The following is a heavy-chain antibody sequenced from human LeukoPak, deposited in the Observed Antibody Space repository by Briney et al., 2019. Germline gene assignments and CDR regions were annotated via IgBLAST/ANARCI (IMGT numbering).Heavy chain of an antibody. CDR1: GYSFTSNW. CDR2: IYPGDSDT. Sequence: GESLKISCKGSGYSFTSNWIGWVRQMPGKGLEWMGIIYPGDSDTRYSPSFQGQVTNSVDRSITTAYLQWTSLKASDTAMYYCAKVYNDYSFDYWGQGTLVTVSS. CDR3: AKVYNDYSFDY. J-gene: IGHJ4*02. D-gene: IGHD4-11*01. V-gene: IGHV5-51*01.